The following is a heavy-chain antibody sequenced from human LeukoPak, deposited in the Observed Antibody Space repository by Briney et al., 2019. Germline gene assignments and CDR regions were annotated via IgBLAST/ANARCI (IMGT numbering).Heavy chain of an antibody. V-gene: IGHV4-34*01. J-gene: IGHJ6*03. Sequence: SETLSLTCAVYGGSLSGNYWRWIRQPPGKGLEWIGEINHSGSTNYNPSLRSRVTISVDMSKEQFSLNLRSVTAADTAVYYCVGEGDDYSYMDVWGEGTTVTVSS. CDR1: GGSLSGNY. CDR2: INHSGST. CDR3: VGEGDDYSYMDV. D-gene: IGHD3-16*01.